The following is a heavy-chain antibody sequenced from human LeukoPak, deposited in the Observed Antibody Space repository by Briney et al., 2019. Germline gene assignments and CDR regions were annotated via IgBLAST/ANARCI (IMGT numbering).Heavy chain of an antibody. CDR3: AKDLGSGFPPDGFDM. D-gene: IGHD3-16*01. CDR1: GLPFSRNG. CDR2: TAYDGSSK. Sequence: GRSLRLACAASGLPFSRNGMHWARQAPGKGLEWVAVTAYDGSSKYYADSVKGRFTISRDNSKNTLYLQMDSLRAEDTAVYYCAKDLGSGFPPDGFDMWGQRTMVTVSA. V-gene: IGHV3-30*18. J-gene: IGHJ3*02.